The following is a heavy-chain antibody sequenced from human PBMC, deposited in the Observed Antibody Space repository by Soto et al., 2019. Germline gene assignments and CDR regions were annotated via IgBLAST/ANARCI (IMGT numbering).Heavy chain of an antibody. D-gene: IGHD6-13*01. CDR1: GGTFSTYP. J-gene: IGHJ5*02. V-gene: IGHV1-69*01. CDR2: IIPLFGTT. Sequence: QVQLVQSGAEVRMPGSSVKVSCKASGGTFSTYPINWVRQAPGQGLEWMGGIIPLFGTTNYAQKFKGRVHITADESTSTAYMELSSLRAEDAAVYYCARGATHGSSWYFWFDPWGQGTLVTVSS. CDR3: ARGATHGSSWYFWFDP.